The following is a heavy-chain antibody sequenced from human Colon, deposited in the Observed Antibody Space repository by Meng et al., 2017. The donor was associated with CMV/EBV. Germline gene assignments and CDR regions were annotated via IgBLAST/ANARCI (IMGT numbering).Heavy chain of an antibody. D-gene: IGHD5-18*01. CDR1: EFTFSHYA. CDR2: ISGSGETT. Sequence: GESLKISCAASEFTFSHYAMSWVRQPPGKGLEWVSAISGSGETTYYADSVKGRFTISRDNSKNTLYLQMNNLRAEDTAAYYCAKDRGYSYANPFDPHYGLDVWGQGTTVTVSS. CDR3: AKDRGYSYANPFDPHYGLDV. V-gene: IGHV3-23*01. J-gene: IGHJ6*02.